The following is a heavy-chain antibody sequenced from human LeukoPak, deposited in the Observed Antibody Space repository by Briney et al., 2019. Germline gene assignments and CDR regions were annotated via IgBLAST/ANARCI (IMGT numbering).Heavy chain of an antibody. CDR1: GGTFSIYA. D-gene: IGHD4-17*01. V-gene: IGHV1-69*04. Sequence: SVKVSCKASGGTFSIYAISWVRQAPGQGLEWRGRIIPILGIANYAQKFQGRVTITADKSTSTAYMELSSLRSEDTAVYYCAYGTLVRDFDYWGQGTLVTVSS. J-gene: IGHJ4*02. CDR3: AYGTLVRDFDY. CDR2: IIPILGIA.